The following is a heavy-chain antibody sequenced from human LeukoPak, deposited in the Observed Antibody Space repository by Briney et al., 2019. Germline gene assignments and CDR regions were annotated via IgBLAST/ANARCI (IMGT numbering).Heavy chain of an antibody. D-gene: IGHD2-15*01. CDR1: GYTFTSYG. V-gene: IGHV1-69*06. CDR3: ARARDIVVVVAAYFLADAFDI. J-gene: IGHJ3*02. CDR2: IIPIFGTA. Sequence: SVKVSCKASGYTFTSYGISWVRQAPGQGLEWMGGIIPIFGTANYAQKFQGRVTITADKSTSTAYMELSSLRSEDTAVYYCARARDIVVVVAAYFLADAFDIWGQGTMVTVSS.